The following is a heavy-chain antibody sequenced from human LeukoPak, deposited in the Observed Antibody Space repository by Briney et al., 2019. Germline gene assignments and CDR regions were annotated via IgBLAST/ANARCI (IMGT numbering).Heavy chain of an antibody. CDR1: GYTFTGYY. CDR2: SNPLSGGT. V-gene: IGHV1-2*02. D-gene: IGHD5-24*01. Sequence: GASVKVSCKASGYTFTGYYIFWMRQAPGQGLEWMGWSNPLSGGTNSAQKFQGRVTMTRDRSIGTAYMELSSLRSDDTAVYYCARTKYIEKATMFDYWGQGTLVTVSS. CDR3: ARTKYIEKATMFDY. J-gene: IGHJ4*02.